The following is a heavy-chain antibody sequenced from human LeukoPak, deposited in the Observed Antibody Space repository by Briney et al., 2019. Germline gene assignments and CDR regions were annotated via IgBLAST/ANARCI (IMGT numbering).Heavy chain of an antibody. CDR3: ARGDSSGWYGWFDP. D-gene: IGHD6-19*01. V-gene: IGHV3-7*03. CDR2: IKQDGSEK. Sequence: GGSLRLSCAASGFTFSSYWMSWVRQAPGKGLEWVANIKQDGSEKYYVDSVKGRFTISRDNAKNSLYLQMNSLRAEDTAVYYGARGDSSGWYGWFDPWGQGTLVTVSS. CDR1: GFTFSSYW. J-gene: IGHJ5*02.